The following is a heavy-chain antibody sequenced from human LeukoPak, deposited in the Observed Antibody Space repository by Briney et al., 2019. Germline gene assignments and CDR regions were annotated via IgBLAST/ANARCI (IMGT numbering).Heavy chain of an antibody. CDR3: ARAFGRDGYNSAY. CDR1: GGSISSGGYS. CDR2: IYHSGST. J-gene: IGHJ4*02. V-gene: IGHV4-30-2*01. D-gene: IGHD5-24*01. Sequence: SETLSLTCAVSGGSISSGGYSWSWIRQPPGKGLEWIGYIYHSGSTNYNPSLKSRVTISVDTSKNQFSLKLSSVTAADTAVYYCARAFGRDGYNSAYWGQGSLVTVSS.